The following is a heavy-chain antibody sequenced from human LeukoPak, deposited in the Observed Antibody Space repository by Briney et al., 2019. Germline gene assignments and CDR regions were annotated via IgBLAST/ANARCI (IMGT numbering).Heavy chain of an antibody. J-gene: IGHJ4*02. CDR1: GISLSNYA. D-gene: IGHD3-10*01. CDR3: AKRGVVIRGILVIGYHQEAYHYDF. Sequence: PGGSLRLSCVVSGISLSNYAMTWVRQAPGKGLEGVSYISERGGSTTYADCVKGRFTISRDTSLNTLYLQMNNLRAEDTGVYFCAKRGVVIRGILVIGYHQEAYHYDFWGQGVLVTVSS. CDR2: ISERGGST. V-gene: IGHV3-23*01.